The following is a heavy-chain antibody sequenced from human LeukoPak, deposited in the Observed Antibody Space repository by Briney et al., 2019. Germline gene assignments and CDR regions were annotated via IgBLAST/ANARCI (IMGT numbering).Heavy chain of an antibody. V-gene: IGHV4-34*01. CDR3: ARGDPRITIFGVVIHTDLNFDY. Sequence: SETLSLTCAVYGGSFSGYYWSWIRQPPGKGLEWIGEINHSGSTNYNPSLKSRVTISVDTSKNQFSLKLSSVTAADTAVYYCARGDPRITIFGVVIHTDLNFDYWGQGTLVTVSS. CDR2: INHSGST. CDR1: GGSFSGYY. D-gene: IGHD3-3*01. J-gene: IGHJ4*02.